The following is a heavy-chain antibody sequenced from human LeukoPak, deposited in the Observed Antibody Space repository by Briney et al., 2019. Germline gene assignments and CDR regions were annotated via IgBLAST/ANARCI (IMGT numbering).Heavy chain of an antibody. J-gene: IGHJ4*02. V-gene: IGHV3-30*18. CDR1: GFTFSYYS. CDR3: VKGHVVLVPDAMPADILDS. CDR2: ISYDGSKK. Sequence: GGSLRLSCVASGFTFSYYSMNWVRQAPGKGLEWVALISYDGSKKYYADSVMGRFTISRDNSKNTLYLQLNSLRAEDTAVYYCVKGHVVLVPDAMPADILDSWGRGTLVTVSS. D-gene: IGHD2-2*01.